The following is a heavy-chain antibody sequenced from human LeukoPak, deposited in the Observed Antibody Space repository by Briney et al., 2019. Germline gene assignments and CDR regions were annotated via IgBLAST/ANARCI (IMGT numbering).Heavy chain of an antibody. CDR3: ARDRNRGSYMGYYYYGMDV. V-gene: IGHV4-61*01. D-gene: IGHD3-3*01. J-gene: IGHJ6*02. CDR1: GGSFSSGSYY. CDR2: IYYSGST. Sequence: SETLSLTCTVSGGSFSSGSYYWSWIRQPPGKGLEWIGYIYYSGSTNYNPSLKSRVTISVDTSKNQFSLKLSSVTAADTAVYYCARDRNRGSYMGYYYYGMDVWGQGTTVTVSS.